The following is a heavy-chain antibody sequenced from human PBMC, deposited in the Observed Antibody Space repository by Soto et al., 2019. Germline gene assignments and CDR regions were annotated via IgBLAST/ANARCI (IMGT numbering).Heavy chain of an antibody. Sequence: QITLKESGPTLVKPTQTLTLTCTFSGFSLGASGVGVGWIRQPPGKALEWLALIYWDDDKRYSPSLKSRLTITKDTSKNQVVLTMTNMDPVDTATYYCAHRYCGGDCDAFDIWGQGTMVTVSS. CDR3: AHRYCGGDCDAFDI. V-gene: IGHV2-5*02. D-gene: IGHD2-21*02. CDR1: GFSLGASGVG. J-gene: IGHJ3*02. CDR2: IYWDDDK.